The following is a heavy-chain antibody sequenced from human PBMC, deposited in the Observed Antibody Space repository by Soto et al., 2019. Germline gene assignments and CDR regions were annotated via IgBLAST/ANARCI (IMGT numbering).Heavy chain of an antibody. V-gene: IGHV4-59*08. J-gene: IGHJ4*02. CDR2: IYYSGST. Sequence: PSETLSLTCTVSGGSISSYYWSWIRQPPGKGLEWIGYIYYSGSTNYNPSIKSRVTISIDTSKNQFSLKLSSVTAADTAVYYCARHEERWLQMDYWGQGTLVTVSS. CDR1: GGSISSYY. D-gene: IGHD5-12*01. CDR3: ARHEERWLQMDY.